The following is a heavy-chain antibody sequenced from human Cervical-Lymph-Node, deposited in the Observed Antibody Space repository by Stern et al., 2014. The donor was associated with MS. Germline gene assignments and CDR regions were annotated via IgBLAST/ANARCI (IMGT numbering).Heavy chain of an antibody. D-gene: IGHD3-22*01. CDR2: IYYSGST. J-gene: IGHJ3*02. CDR1: GGSISSYY. V-gene: IGHV4-59*01. Sequence: QVQLQESGPGLVKPSETLSLTCTVSGGSISSYYWSWIRQPPGKGLEWIGYIYYSGSTNYNPSLKSRVTISVDTSKNQFSLKLSSVTAADTAVYYCARAPNYYDTKDAFDIWGQGTMVTVSS. CDR3: ARAPNYYDTKDAFDI.